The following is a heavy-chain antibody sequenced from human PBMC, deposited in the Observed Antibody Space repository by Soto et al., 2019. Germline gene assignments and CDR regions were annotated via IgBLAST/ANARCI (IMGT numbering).Heavy chain of an antibody. D-gene: IGHD3-22*01. J-gene: IGHJ4*02. CDR1: GGSISSSNW. CDR3: ARVPLGSYYDSSGYYHNFDY. CDR2: IYHSGST. V-gene: IGHV4-4*02. Sequence: QVQLQESGPGLVKPSGTLSLTCAVSGGSISSSNWWSWVRQPPGKGLEWIGEIYHSGSTNYNPPPKSRVTISVDKSKNQFSLKLSSVTAADTAVYYCARVPLGSYYDSSGYYHNFDYWGQGTLVTVSS.